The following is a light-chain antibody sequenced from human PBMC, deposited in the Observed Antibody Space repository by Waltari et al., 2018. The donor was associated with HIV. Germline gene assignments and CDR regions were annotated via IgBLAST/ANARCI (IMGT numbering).Light chain of an antibody. CDR2: DNN. CDR3: EVWDNSLRGII. V-gene: IGLV1-51*01. Sequence: QSVLTQPPSVSAAPGQKVTISCSGTSPNIGRNYVSWYQQVPGTSPKLLIYDNNKRSSGIPDRFSGSLSGTSATLGITGLQTGDEADYYCEVWDNSLRGIIFGGGTKLTVL. CDR1: SPNIGRNY. J-gene: IGLJ2*01.